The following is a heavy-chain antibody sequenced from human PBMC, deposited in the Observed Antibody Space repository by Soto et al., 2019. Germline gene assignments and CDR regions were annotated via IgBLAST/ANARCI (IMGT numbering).Heavy chain of an antibody. CDR2: ISAYNGNT. CDR3: ARDLKIVVVPAAMQDYFDY. J-gene: IGHJ4*02. D-gene: IGHD2-2*01. V-gene: IGHV1-18*01. CDR1: GYTFTSYG. Sequence: QVQLVQSGAEVKKPGASVKVSCKASGYTFTSYGISWVRQAPGQGLEWMGWISAYNGNTNYAQKLQGRVTMTTDTSTSTADMELRSLRSDDTAVYYCARDLKIVVVPAAMQDYFDYWGQGTLVTVSS.